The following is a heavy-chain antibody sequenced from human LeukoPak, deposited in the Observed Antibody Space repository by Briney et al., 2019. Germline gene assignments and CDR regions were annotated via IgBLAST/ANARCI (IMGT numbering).Heavy chain of an antibody. CDR3: TTFLGGSGSSDFDY. J-gene: IGHJ4*02. V-gene: IGHV3-15*01. Sequence: GRSLRLSCAASGFTFSNAWMSWVRQAPGKGLEWVGRIKSKTDGGTTDYAAPVKGRFTISRDDSKNTLFLQMNSLKTEDTAVYYCTTFLGGSGSSDFDYWGQGTLVTVSS. D-gene: IGHD3-10*01. CDR2: IKSKTDGGTT. CDR1: GFTFSNAW.